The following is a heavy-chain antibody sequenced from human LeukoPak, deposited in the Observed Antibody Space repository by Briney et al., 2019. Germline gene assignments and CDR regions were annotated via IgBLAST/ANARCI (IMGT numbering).Heavy chain of an antibody. J-gene: IGHJ6*02. V-gene: IGHV4-4*02. CDR2: IYHSGST. CDR1: GGSISSSNW. Sequence: PSETLSLTCAVSGGSISSSNWWSWVRQPPGEGLEWIGEIYHSGSTNYNPSLKSRVTISVDKSKNQFSLKLSSVTAADTAVYYCARDLVAVAGYYYYGMDVWGQGTTVTVSS. D-gene: IGHD6-19*01. CDR3: ARDLVAVAGYYYYGMDV.